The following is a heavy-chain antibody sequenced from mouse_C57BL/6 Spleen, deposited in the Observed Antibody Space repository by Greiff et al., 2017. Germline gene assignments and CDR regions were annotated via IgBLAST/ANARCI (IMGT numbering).Heavy chain of an antibody. J-gene: IGHJ1*03. D-gene: IGHD4-1*01. CDR1: GFTFSSYT. Sequence: EVKLQESGGGLVKPGGSLKLSCAASGFTFSSYTMSWVRQTPEKRLEWVATISGGGGNTYYPDSVKGRFTISRDNAKNTLYLQMSSLRSEDTALYYCARRVLGRGYFDVWGTGTTVTVSS. CDR2: ISGGGGNT. V-gene: IGHV5-9*01. CDR3: ARRVLGRGYFDV.